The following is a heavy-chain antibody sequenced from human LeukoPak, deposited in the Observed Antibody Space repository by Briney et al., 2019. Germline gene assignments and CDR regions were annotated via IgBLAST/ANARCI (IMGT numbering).Heavy chain of an antibody. CDR3: ASDGYVSSFDY. V-gene: IGHV3-23*01. Sequence: GGSLRLSCAGSGFPFSSYPISWVRQPPGKGLEWVSAISGSGGSTYYADSVKGRFTISRDNSKNTLYLQMNSLRAEDTAVYYCASDGYVSSFDYWGQGTLVTVSS. CDR2: ISGSGGST. D-gene: IGHD5-24*01. J-gene: IGHJ4*02. CDR1: GFPFSSYP.